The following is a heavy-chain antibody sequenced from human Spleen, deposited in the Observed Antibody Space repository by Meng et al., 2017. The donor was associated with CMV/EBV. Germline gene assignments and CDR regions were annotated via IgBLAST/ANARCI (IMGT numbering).Heavy chain of an antibody. J-gene: IGHJ4*02. CDR1: GGTFSSDA. CDR3: ALYSSGYYGLGY. Sequence: CKASGGTFSSDAIRWVRQAPGQGLEWMGGIIPIFGTANYAQKFQGKVTITTDESTSTACMELSSLRSEDTAVYYCALYSSGYYGLGYWGQGTLVTVSS. CDR2: IIPIFGTA. D-gene: IGHD3-22*01. V-gene: IGHV1-69*05.